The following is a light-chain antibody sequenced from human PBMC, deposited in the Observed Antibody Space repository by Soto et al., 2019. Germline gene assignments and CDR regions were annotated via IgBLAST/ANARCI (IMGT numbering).Light chain of an antibody. CDR3: MQPIEFQYT. CDR1: QSLLDSDDGNTY. V-gene: IGKV2-40*01. Sequence: DLVMTQTPLSLPVTPGEPASISCRSSQSLLDSDDGNTYLDWYLQKPGQSPPLLIYTLSYRASEVADRFSGSGSGTDFTLKISRGEAEDVEVYYFMQPIEFQYTFGKGTKPEIK. J-gene: IGKJ2*01. CDR2: TLS.